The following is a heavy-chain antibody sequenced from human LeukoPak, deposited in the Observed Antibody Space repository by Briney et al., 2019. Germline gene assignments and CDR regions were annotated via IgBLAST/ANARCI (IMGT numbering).Heavy chain of an antibody. CDR3: ARDPSSSWDTKPNNWFDP. Sequence: PAASVKVSCKASGYTFTGYYMHWVRQAPGQGLEWMGWINPNSGGTNYAQKFQGRVTMTRDTSISTAYMELSRLRSDDTAVYYCARDPSSSWDTKPNNWFDPWGQGTLVTVSS. J-gene: IGHJ5*02. CDR1: GYTFTGYY. CDR2: INPNSGGT. V-gene: IGHV1-2*02. D-gene: IGHD6-13*01.